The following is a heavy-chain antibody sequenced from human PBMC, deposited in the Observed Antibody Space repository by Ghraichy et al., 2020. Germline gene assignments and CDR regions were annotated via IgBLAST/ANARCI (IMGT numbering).Heavy chain of an antibody. J-gene: IGHJ4*02. D-gene: IGHD3-10*01. CDR2: ASSHGGTV. V-gene: IGHV3-30*18. Sequence: LSLTCAASGFTFSNHGMHWVRPAPGKGLEWVAVASSHGGTVYYKDSVKGRFTVSRDNSKNTLYLQMNSLRAEDTAVYYCAKEGDSGTKYLFDYWGQGTLVTVSS. CDR3: AKEGDSGTKYLFDY. CDR1: GFTFSNHG.